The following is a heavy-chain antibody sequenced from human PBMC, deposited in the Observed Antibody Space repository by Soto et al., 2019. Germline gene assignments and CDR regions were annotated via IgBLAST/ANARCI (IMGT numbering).Heavy chain of an antibody. V-gene: IGHV3-9*01. D-gene: IGHD6-19*01. CDR1: GFIFDDYA. CDR3: GKDNLAVTGGVDY. J-gene: IGHJ4*02. Sequence: EVQVVESGGGLVQPGRSLRLSCATSGFIFDDYAMHWVRQVPGKGLEWVSGITWNSGTIGYADSVKGRFTISRDNAKNSLYLQMDSLRAEDTAFYYCGKDNLAVTGGVDYWGQGTLVTVSS. CDR2: ITWNSGTI.